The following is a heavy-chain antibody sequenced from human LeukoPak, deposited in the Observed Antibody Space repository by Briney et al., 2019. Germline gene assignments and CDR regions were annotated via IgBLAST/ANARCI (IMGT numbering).Heavy chain of an antibody. D-gene: IGHD1-1*01. CDR3: ARVRGNAHWFDP. CDR1: GGTFSSYA. CDR2: IIPIFGTA. Sequence: SVKVSCKASGGTFSSYAISWVRQAPGQGLEWMGGIIPIFGTANYAQKFQGRVTITADESTSTAYMELSSLRSEDTAVYYCARVRGNAHWFDPWGQGTLVTVSS. J-gene: IGHJ5*02. V-gene: IGHV1-69*13.